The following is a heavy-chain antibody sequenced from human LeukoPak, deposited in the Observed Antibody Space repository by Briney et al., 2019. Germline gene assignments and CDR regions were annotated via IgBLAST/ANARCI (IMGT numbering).Heavy chain of an antibody. V-gene: IGHV3-30-3*01. CDR1: GFTFSSYA. CDR3: ARESSSSDAFDI. D-gene: IGHD6-6*01. CDR2: ISYDGSNK. J-gene: IGHJ3*02. Sequence: PGGSLRLSCAASGFTFSSYAMHWVRQAPGKGLEWVAVISYDGSNKYYADSVKGRFTISRDNSKNTLYLQMNSLRAEDTAVYYCARESSSSDAFDIWGQGTMVTVSS.